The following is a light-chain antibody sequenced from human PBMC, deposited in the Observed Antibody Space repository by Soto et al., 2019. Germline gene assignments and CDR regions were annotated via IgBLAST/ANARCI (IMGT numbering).Light chain of an antibody. CDR2: LGS. Sequence: DIVMTQSPLSLPVTPGEPASISCRSSQSLLHSNGYNYLDWYLQKPGQSPQLLIYLGSNRSSGVPDRFSGSGSGTDFTLKISRVEAEDDGVYYCMQDLQTPYTFGQGTKLEIK. J-gene: IGKJ2*01. CDR1: QSLLHSNGYNY. CDR3: MQDLQTPYT. V-gene: IGKV2-28*01.